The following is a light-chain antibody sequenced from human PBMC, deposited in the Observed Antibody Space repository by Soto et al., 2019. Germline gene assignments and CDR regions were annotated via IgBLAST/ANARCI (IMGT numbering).Light chain of an antibody. J-gene: IGKJ1*01. CDR3: QKYNNWPPWT. V-gene: IGKV3-15*01. CDR1: QSVSSN. CDR2: GAS. Sequence: EIVMTQYPATLSVSPGERATLSCRASQSVSSNLAWYQQKPGQAPRLLIYGASTRATGIPARFSGSGSGTEFTLTISSLQSEDFAVYYCQKYNNWPPWTFGQVTKVEIK.